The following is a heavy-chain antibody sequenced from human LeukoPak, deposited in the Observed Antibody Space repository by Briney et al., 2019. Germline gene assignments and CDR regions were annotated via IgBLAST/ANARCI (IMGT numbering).Heavy chain of an antibody. Sequence: GGSLKLSCAASGFTFSGSSMHWVSQASGKGLEWVGRIRSKANSYATAYAASVKGRFTISRDDSKNTAYLQMNSLKTEDTAVYYCISGSGPYDYWGQGTLVTVSS. J-gene: IGHJ4*02. V-gene: IGHV3-73*01. CDR2: IRSKANSYAT. CDR3: ISGSGPYDY. D-gene: IGHD3-10*01. CDR1: GFTFSGSS.